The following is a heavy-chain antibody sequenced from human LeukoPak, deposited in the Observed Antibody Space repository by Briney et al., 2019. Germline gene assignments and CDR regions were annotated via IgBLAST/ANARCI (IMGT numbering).Heavy chain of an antibody. CDR1: GGSISSSSYY. J-gene: IGHJ2*01. CDR2: IYYSGST. V-gene: IGHV4-39*01. D-gene: IGHD6-19*01. Sequence: SETLSLTCTVSGGSISSSSYYWGWIRQPPGKGLEWIGSIYYSGSTYYNPSLKSRVTISVDTSENQFSLKLSSVTAADTAVYYCARQSWSVAGTGYFDLWGRGTLVTVSS. CDR3: ARQSWSVAGTGYFDL.